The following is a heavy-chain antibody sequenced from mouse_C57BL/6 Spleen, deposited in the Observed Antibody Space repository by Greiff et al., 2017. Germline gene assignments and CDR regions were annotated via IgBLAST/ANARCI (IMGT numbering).Heavy chain of an antibody. CDR3: ARACSTTVLDMFAY. J-gene: IGHJ3*01. V-gene: IGHV1-55*01. CDR2: IYPGSGST. CDR1: GYTFTSYW. Sequence: QVQLKQPGAELVKPGASVKMSCKASGYTFTSYWITWVKQRPGQGLEWIGDIYPGSGSTNYNEKFKSKATLTVDTSSSTAYMQLTSLTSEDSAVFYCARACSTTVLDMFAYWGQGTLVTVSA. D-gene: IGHD1-1*01.